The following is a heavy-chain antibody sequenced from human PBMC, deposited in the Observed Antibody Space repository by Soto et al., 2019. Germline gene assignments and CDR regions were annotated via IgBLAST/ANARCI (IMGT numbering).Heavy chain of an antibody. CDR2: ISSSSSYI. V-gene: IGHV3-21*01. J-gene: IGHJ4*02. CDR1: GFTFSSYS. CDR3: ARDYYDSSGYYMGDY. Sequence: RGSLRLSCAASGFTFSSYSMNWVRQAPGKGLEWVSSISSSSSYIYYADSVKGRFTISRDNAKNSLYLQMNSLRAEDTAVYYCARDYYDSSGYYMGDYWGQGTLVTVSS. D-gene: IGHD3-22*01.